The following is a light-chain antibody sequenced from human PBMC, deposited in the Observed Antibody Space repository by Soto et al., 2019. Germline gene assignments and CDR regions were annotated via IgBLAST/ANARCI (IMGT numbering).Light chain of an antibody. CDR3: QKYNSAPRT. CDR1: QGISNY. V-gene: IGKV1-27*01. J-gene: IGKJ3*01. Sequence: DIQMTQSPSSLSASVGDRVTITCRASQGISNYLAWYQQKPGKVPKLLIYAASTLQSGFPSRFSGSGSGTDFTLTIRGLQPEDVATYYCQKYNSAPRTFGPGTKVDIK. CDR2: AAS.